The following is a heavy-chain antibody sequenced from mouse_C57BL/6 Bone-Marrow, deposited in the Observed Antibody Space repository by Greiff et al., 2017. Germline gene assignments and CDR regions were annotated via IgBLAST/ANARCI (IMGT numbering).Heavy chain of an antibody. Sequence: VQLQQPGAELVRPGSSVKLSCKASGYTFTSYWMDWVKQRPGQGLEWIGNIYPSDSETHYNQKFKDKATLTVDKSSSTAYMQLSSLTSEDSAVYYCARRITTVVAHWYFDVWGTGTTVTVSS. J-gene: IGHJ1*03. CDR2: IYPSDSET. CDR3: ARRITTVVAHWYFDV. CDR1: GYTFTSYW. D-gene: IGHD1-1*01. V-gene: IGHV1-61*01.